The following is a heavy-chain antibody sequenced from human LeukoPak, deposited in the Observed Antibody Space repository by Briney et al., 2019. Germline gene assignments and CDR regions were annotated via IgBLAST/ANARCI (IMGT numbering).Heavy chain of an antibody. Sequence: SETLSLTCTVSGGSISSGSYYWSWIRQPAGKGLEWIGRIYTSGSTNYNPSLKSRVTISVDTSKTQFSLKLSSVTAADTAVYYCARDSPSYGYQAFDIWGQVTMVTVSS. CDR3: ARDSPSYGYQAFDI. J-gene: IGHJ3*02. CDR1: GGSISSGSYY. CDR2: IYTSGST. V-gene: IGHV4-61*02. D-gene: IGHD5-18*01.